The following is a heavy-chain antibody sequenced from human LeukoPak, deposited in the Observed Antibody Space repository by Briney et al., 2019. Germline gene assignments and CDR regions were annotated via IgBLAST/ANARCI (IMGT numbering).Heavy chain of an antibody. CDR3: AGEIVRGVPGW. D-gene: IGHD3-10*01. Sequence: SETLSPTCAVSGYSISSGYHWGWTRQTPGKGLEWIGSLYAAGNTYYSPSLKSRATISLDKSKNLFSLDLRSVTAADTAVYYCAGEIVRGVPGWWGQGTLVTVSS. CDR2: LYAAGNT. CDR1: GYSISSGYH. V-gene: IGHV4-38-2*02. J-gene: IGHJ4*02.